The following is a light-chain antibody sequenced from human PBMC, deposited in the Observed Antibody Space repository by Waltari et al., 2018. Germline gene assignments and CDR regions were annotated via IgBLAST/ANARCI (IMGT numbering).Light chain of an antibody. CDR1: SSDVGGCNY. J-gene: IGLJ1*01. CDR2: DVS. Sequence: QSALTQPRSVSGSPGQSVTISCTGTSSDVGGCNYFSWYQQHPGKVPKLMIYDVSKRPSGVPDRFSGSKSGNTASLTISGLQAEDEADYYCCSYAGSYSFVFGTGTKVTVL. V-gene: IGLV2-11*01. CDR3: CSYAGSYSFV.